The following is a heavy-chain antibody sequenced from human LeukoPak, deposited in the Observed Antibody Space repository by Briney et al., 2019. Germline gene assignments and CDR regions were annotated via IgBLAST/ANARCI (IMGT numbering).Heavy chain of an antibody. CDR2: ISYDGSNK. Sequence: GGSLRLSCAASGSTFSSYAMRWVRQAPGKGLEWVAVISYDGSNKYYADSVKGRFTISRDNSKNTLYLQMNSLRAEDTAVYYCARESHGDYVFDYWGQGTLVTVSS. J-gene: IGHJ4*02. CDR3: ARESHGDYVFDY. CDR1: GSTFSSYA. V-gene: IGHV3-30*04. D-gene: IGHD4-17*01.